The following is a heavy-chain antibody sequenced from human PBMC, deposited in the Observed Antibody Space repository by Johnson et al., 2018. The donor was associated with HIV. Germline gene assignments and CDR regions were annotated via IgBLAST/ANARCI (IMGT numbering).Heavy chain of an antibody. Sequence: QVQLVESGGGVVQPGRSLRLSCAASGFTFSSYAMHWVRQAPGKGLEWVAVISYDGSNKYYADSVKDRFTISRDNSKNTLYLQMNSLRAEDTAVYYCARGGSIAARREAFDIWGQGTMVTVSS. CDR1: GFTFSSYA. V-gene: IGHV3-30*04. J-gene: IGHJ3*02. CDR2: ISYDGSNK. CDR3: ARGGSIAARREAFDI. D-gene: IGHD6-6*01.